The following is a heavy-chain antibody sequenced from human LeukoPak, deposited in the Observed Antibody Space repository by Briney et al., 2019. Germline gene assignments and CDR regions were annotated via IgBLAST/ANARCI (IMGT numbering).Heavy chain of an antibody. CDR2: INHSGST. CDR3: ARGYYGDYSFDY. D-gene: IGHD4-17*01. J-gene: IGHJ4*02. V-gene: IGHV4-34*01. CDR1: GGSFSGYY. Sequence: SETLSLSCAVYGGSFSGYYWSWIRQPAGKGLEWIGEINHSGSTNYNPSLKSRVTISVDTSKNQFSLKLSSVTAADTAVYYCARGYYGDYSFDYWGQGTLVTVSS.